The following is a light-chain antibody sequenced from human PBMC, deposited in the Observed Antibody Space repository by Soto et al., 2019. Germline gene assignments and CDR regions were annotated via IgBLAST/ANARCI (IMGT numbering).Light chain of an antibody. Sequence: DIQMTQSPSSLSASVGDRVTITCLASHSISIYLNWYQQKPGKAPKLLIYAASSLQSGVPSRFGGSGSGTDFTLTISSLQREYLATYYCQQSLTTPLTFGGGTKVEIK. V-gene: IGKV1-39*01. CDR1: HSISIY. J-gene: IGKJ4*01. CDR3: QQSLTTPLT. CDR2: AAS.